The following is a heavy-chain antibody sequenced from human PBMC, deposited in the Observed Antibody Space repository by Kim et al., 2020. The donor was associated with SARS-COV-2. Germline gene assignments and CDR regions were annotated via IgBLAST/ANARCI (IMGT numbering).Heavy chain of an antibody. J-gene: IGHJ3*02. CDR1: GGTFSSYA. D-gene: IGHD3-22*01. V-gene: IGHV1-69*13. CDR3: AKDYYDSSGPTGGAFDI. CDR2: IIPIFGTA. Sequence: SVKVSCKASGGTFSSYAISWVRQAPGQGLEWMGGIIPIFGTANYAQKFQGRVTITADESTSTAYMELSSLRSEDTAVYYCAKDYYDSSGPTGGAFDIWGQGTMVTVSS.